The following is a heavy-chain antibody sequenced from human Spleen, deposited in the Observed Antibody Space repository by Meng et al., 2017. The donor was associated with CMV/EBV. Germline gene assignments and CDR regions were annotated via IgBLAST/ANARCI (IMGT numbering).Heavy chain of an antibody. Sequence: GGSLRLSCAASTFTFSDYYMSWIRQAPGKGLEWVSYISVSGNTIYYADSVKGRFTISRDNAKNSMYLVMNSLRAEDTAVYYCASTNGATGVAFDIWGQGTMVTVSS. D-gene: IGHD1-1*01. CDR3: ASTNGATGVAFDI. V-gene: IGHV3-11*01. CDR2: ISVSGNTI. CDR1: TFTFSDYY. J-gene: IGHJ3*02.